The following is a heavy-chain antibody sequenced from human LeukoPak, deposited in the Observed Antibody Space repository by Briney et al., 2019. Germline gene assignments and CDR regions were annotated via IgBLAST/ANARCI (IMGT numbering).Heavy chain of an antibody. V-gene: IGHV4-34*01. Sequence: PSETLSLTCAVYGGSFSGFYWSWIRQSPGKGLEWIGEINHSGNSKYNPSPKSRVTISLDTSKNQFSLKVSSVTAADTAVYYCARDAGAAAGPEYYFDYWGRGTLVTVSS. D-gene: IGHD6-13*01. CDR2: INHSGNS. CDR3: ARDAGAAAGPEYYFDY. CDR1: GGSFSGFY. J-gene: IGHJ4*02.